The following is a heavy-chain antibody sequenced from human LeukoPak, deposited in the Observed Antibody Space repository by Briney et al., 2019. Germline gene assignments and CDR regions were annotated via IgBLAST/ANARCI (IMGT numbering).Heavy chain of an antibody. CDR3: ARARYSSSSYYYGMDV. CDR2: IYYSGST. V-gene: IGHV4-31*03. D-gene: IGHD6-6*01. CDR1: GGSISSGDYY. J-gene: IGHJ6*02. Sequence: SQTLSLTCTVSGGSISSGDYYWSWIRQHPGKGLEWIGYIYYSGSTYYNPSLKSRVTIPVDTSKNQFSLKLSSVTAADTAVYYCARARYSSSSYYYGMDVWGQGTTVTVSS.